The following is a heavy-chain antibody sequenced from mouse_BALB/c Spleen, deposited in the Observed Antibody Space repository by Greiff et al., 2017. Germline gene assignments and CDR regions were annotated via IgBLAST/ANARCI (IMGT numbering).Heavy chain of an antibody. J-gene: IGHJ3*01. D-gene: IGHD1-2*01. CDR3: ARGGITTASPSWFAY. CDR2: IYPGDGDT. V-gene: IGHV1-87*01. CDR1: GYTFTSYW. Sequence: QVQLKESGAELPRPGASVKLSCKASGYTFTSYWMQWVKQRPGQGLEWIGAIYPGDGDTRYTQKFKGKATLTADKSSSTAYMQLSSLASEDSAVYYCARGGITTASPSWFAYWGQGTLVTVSA.